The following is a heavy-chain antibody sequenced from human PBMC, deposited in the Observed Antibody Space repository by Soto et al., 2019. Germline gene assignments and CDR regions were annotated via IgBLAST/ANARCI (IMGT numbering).Heavy chain of an antibody. CDR1: GYTFTIYY. CDR2: INPSDGGA. CDR3: ARATMVRGVIPYY. V-gene: IGHV1-46*01. J-gene: IGHJ4*02. D-gene: IGHD3-10*01. Sequence: ASVKVSCKASGYTFTIYYIHWIRQAPGQGLEWMGIINPSDGGATYAQKFQGRVIVTRDTSRSTVYMELSSLTSDDTAVYYCARATMVRGVIPYYWGQGTLVTVSS.